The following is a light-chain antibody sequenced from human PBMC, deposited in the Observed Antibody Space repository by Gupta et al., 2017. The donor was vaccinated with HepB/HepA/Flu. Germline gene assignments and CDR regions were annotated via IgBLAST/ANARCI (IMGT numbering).Light chain of an antibody. CDR3: QWNDGNVMYT. CDR2: AAS. CDR1: QSISSN. V-gene: IGKV1-39*01. Sequence: DIQMTQSPASLSASLGDRATISCRASQSISSNLHWYQQKPGKAPKLLIYAASSWQRGVPIRFSGSGCGSGLTLTITSRRPEAFESDFCQWNDGNVMYTFGQGTKLEIK. J-gene: IGKJ2*01.